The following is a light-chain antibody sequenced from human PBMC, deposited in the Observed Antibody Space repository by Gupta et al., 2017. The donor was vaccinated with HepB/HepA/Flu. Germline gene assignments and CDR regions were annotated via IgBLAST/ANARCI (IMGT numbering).Light chain of an antibody. CDR3: QSYDSSLSGYVV. Sequence: QSVLTQPPSVSGAPGQRVTMSCTGRRSNIGAGYDVHWYKQLPGSAPKLLIYGNINRPSGVPDRFSGSKSGTSASLAITGLHAEDEADYYCQSYDSSLSGYVVFGGGTKLTVL. V-gene: IGLV1-40*01. J-gene: IGLJ2*01. CDR1: RSNIGAGYD. CDR2: GNI.